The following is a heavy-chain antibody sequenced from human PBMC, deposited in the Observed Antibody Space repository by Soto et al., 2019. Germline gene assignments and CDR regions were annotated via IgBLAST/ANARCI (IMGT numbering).Heavy chain of an antibody. D-gene: IGHD5-12*01. Sequence: QVQLQESGPGLVKPSQTLSLTCTVSGGSISNADYYWSWVRQPPGKGLEWIGYIYYSGSSFFNPSLKSRVTMSKDTSTNQFSLRLTSVTDADTAVYYCARAIVVTVGGMDVWGRGTTVTVSS. J-gene: IGHJ6*02. V-gene: IGHV4-30-4*01. CDR2: IYYSGSS. CDR1: GGSISNADYY. CDR3: ARAIVVTVGGMDV.